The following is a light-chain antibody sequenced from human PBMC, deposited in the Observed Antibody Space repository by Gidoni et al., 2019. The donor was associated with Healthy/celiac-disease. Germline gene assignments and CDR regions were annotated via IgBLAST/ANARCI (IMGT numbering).Light chain of an antibody. J-gene: IGLJ2*01. CDR3: QSYDSSLSGSKVV. V-gene: IGLV1-40*01. Sequence: QSVLTQPPSVSGAPGQRVTIPCTGSRSNIGAGYDVHWYQQLPGTAPKLLIYGNSNRPSGVPDRFSGSKSGTSASLAITGLRAEDEADYYCQSYDSSLSGSKVVFGGGTKLTVL. CDR1: RSNIGAGYD. CDR2: GNS.